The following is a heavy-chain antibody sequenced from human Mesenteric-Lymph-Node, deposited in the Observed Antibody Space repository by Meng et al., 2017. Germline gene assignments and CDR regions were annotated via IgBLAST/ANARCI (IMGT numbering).Heavy chain of an antibody. Sequence: GESLKISCAASGFTFDDYAMHWVRQAPGKGLEWVAVIWYDGSNKYYADSVKGRFTISRDNAKNSLYLQMNSLRAEDTAVYYCARDRVAGIQGFFDYWGQGTLVTVSS. V-gene: IGHV3-33*08. CDR1: GFTFDDYA. CDR3: ARDRVAGIQGFFDY. J-gene: IGHJ4*02. CDR2: IWYDGSNK. D-gene: IGHD6-19*01.